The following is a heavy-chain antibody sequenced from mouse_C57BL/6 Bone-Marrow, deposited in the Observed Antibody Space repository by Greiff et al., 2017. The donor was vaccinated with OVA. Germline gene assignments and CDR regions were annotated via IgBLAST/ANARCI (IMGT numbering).Heavy chain of an antibody. Sequence: EVQLQQSGAELMRPGASVKLSCTASGFNIKDDYMHWVKQRPEQGLEWIGWIDPENGDTEYASKFQGKATITADTSSNTAYRQLSSLTSEDTAVYYCTTAYEYAMDYWGQGTSVTVSS. CDR1: GFNIKDDY. CDR2: IDPENGDT. V-gene: IGHV14-4*01. D-gene: IGHD1-1*01. J-gene: IGHJ4*01. CDR3: TTAYEYAMDY.